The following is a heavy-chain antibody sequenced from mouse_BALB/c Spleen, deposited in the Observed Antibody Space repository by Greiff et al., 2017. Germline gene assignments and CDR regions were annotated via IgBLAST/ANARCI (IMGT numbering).Heavy chain of an antibody. CDR2: IWTGGGT. V-gene: IGHV2-9-2*01. D-gene: IGHD1-1*01. Sequence: VMLVESGPGLVAPSQSLSITCTVSGFSLTSYDISWIRQPPGKGLEWLGVIWTGGGTNYNSAFMSRLSISKDNSKSQVFLKMNSLQTDDTAIYYCVRDSYGSSSYYFDYWGQGTTLTVSS. CDR1: GFSLTSYD. J-gene: IGHJ2*01. CDR3: VRDSYGSSSYYFDY.